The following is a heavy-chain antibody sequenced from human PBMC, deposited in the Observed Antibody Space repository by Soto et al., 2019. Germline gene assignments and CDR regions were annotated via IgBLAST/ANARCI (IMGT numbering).Heavy chain of an antibody. V-gene: IGHV6-1*01. D-gene: IGHD1-26*01. CDR2: AYYRSRWQY. J-gene: IGHJ4*02. CDR3: ARDPPDFNSGFDS. Sequence: QTLSLTCALRGVIVSNNGATWNWIRQSPSRGLEWLGRAYYRSRWQYDYAPSVRSRITINPDTSKNQFSLHLSSVTPEDTAVYYCARDPPDFNSGFDSWGQGSLVTVSS. CDR1: GVIVSNNGAT.